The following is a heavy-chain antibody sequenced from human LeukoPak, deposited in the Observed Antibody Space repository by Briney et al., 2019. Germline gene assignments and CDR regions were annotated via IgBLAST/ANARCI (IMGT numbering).Heavy chain of an antibody. D-gene: IGHD3-9*01. CDR1: GGSISSGSYY. Sequence: SETLSLTCTVSGGSISSGSYYWSSIRQPAGKGLEWIGRIYTSGSTNYNPSLKSRVTISVDTSKNQSSLKLSSVTAADMAMYYCARDREFDHQSFDPWGQGTLVTVSS. CDR2: IYTSGST. J-gene: IGHJ5*02. V-gene: IGHV4-61*02. CDR3: ARDREFDHQSFDP.